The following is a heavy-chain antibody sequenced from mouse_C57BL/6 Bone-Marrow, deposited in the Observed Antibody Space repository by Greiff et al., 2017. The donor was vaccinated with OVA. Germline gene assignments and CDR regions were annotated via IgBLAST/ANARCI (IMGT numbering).Heavy chain of an antibody. Sequence: VQLQQSGAELVRPGASVTLSCKASGYTFTDYEMHWVKQTPVPGLEWIGAIDPETGGTAYNQKFKGKAILTADKSSSTAYMELRSLTSEDSAVYYCTKTNFDYWGQGTTLTVSS. CDR3: TKTNFDY. CDR2: IDPETGGT. J-gene: IGHJ2*01. V-gene: IGHV1-15*01. CDR1: GYTFTDYE. D-gene: IGHD2-13*01.